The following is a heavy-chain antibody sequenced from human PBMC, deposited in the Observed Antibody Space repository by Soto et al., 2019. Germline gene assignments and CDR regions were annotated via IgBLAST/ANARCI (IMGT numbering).Heavy chain of an antibody. CDR1: GFIFSGYA. CDR2: ISYDGNTQ. J-gene: IGHJ4*02. CDR3: AKEKNAYEINF. V-gene: IGHV3-30-3*01. D-gene: IGHD3-9*01. Sequence: QVQLVESGGGVVQPGGSLRLSCAASGFIFSGYAMHWVRQAPGKGLEWVAVISYDGNTQYYADSVKGRFTVSRDNSNNILYVEMNNLRDEDTAMYYFAKEKNAYEINFWGQGTLVTVSP.